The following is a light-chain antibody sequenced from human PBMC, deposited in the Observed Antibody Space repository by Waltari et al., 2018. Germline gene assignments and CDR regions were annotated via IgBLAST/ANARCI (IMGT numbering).Light chain of an antibody. J-gene: IGKJ4*01. CDR1: QSVSSY. CDR2: DAS. Sequence: ELVLTQSTATLSLSPGERATLPCRASQSVSSYLAWYQQKPGQAPMLLIYDASSRAPSIPARLSGRWSGTDLPLTISGLEPEDLAVYYCQQRSNWPLTFGGGTKVEIK. CDR3: QQRSNWPLT. V-gene: IGKV3-11*01.